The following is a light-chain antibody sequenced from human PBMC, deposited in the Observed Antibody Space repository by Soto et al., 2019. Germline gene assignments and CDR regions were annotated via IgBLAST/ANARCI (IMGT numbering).Light chain of an antibody. CDR3: CSYVSSKTYV. CDR1: RTNVGGYTF. CDR2: EVS. J-gene: IGLJ1*01. Sequence: QSVLTQPASVSGSPGQSSTISCTGTRTNVGGYTFVSWYQPHPGKPPKIIIYEVSKRPSGVSNRFSVSKSDNTASLTIAGLQAEDEADYYCCSYVSSKTYVFGTGTKLPVL. V-gene: IGLV2-14*01.